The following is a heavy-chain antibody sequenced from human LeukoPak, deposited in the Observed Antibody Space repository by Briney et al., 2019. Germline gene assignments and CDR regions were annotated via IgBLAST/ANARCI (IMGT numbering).Heavy chain of an antibody. D-gene: IGHD2-2*01. V-gene: IGHV3-48*04. CDR1: GFTFTSYR. Sequence: GGSLRLSCAASGFTFTSYRMHWVRQAPGKGLEWVSYINSDSDTVYYANSVKGRFTISRDNAKNSLYLQMNSLGAEDTAMYYCARDTRGESDYWGHGTLVTVSS. CDR3: ARDTRGESDY. CDR2: INSDSDTV. J-gene: IGHJ4*01.